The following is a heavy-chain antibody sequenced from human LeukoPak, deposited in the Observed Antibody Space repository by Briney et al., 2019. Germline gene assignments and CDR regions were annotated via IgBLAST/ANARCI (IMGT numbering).Heavy chain of an antibody. Sequence: SETLSLTCTVSGGSISSSSYYWGWIRQPPGKGLEWIGSIYYSGSTYYNPSLKSRVTISVDTSKNQFSLKLSSVTAADTAVYYCASRRGIVVVPAATDWYFDLWGRGTLVTVSS. CDR2: IYYSGST. CDR1: GGSISSSSYY. J-gene: IGHJ2*01. V-gene: IGHV4-39*07. D-gene: IGHD2-2*01. CDR3: ASRRGIVVVPAATDWYFDL.